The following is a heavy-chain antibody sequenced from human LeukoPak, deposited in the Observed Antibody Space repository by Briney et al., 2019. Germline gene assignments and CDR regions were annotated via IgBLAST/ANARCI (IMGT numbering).Heavy chain of an antibody. Sequence: SETLSLTCTVSGGSISSYYWGWIRQPPGKGLEWIGSIYYSGSTYYNPSLKSRVTISVDTSKNQFSLKLSSVTAADTAVYYCARHRFPTVYYDILTGYDDYFDYWGQGTLVTVSS. V-gene: IGHV4-39*01. CDR2: IYYSGST. CDR3: ARHRFPTVYYDILTGYDDYFDY. J-gene: IGHJ4*02. CDR1: GGSISSYY. D-gene: IGHD3-9*01.